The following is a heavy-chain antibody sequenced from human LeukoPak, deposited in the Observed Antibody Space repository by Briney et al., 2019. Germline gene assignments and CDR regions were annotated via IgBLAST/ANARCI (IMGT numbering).Heavy chain of an antibody. D-gene: IGHD3-10*01. CDR1: GYTFTSYD. Sequence: ASVKVSCKASGYTFTSYDINWVRQATGQGLEWMGWMNPNSGNTGYAQKFQGRVTMTRNTSISTAYMELSSLRSEDTAVYYCARGGANVLLWFGELLFSWFDPWGQGTLVTVSS. CDR3: ARGGANVLLWFGELLFSWFDP. J-gene: IGHJ5*02. V-gene: IGHV1-8*01. CDR2: MNPNSGNT.